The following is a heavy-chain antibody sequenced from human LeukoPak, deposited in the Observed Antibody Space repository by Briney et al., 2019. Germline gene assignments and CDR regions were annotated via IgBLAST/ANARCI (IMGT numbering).Heavy chain of an antibody. J-gene: IGHJ4*02. Sequence: GGSLRLSCEASGFTFSDPYMSWIRQAPGKGLECLSYISGSGTDINYADSVRGRFTISRDNAKNLLYLQMNDLRLEDTAVYYCARAARHLDYWGQGTLVTVSS. CDR2: ISGSGTDI. CDR1: GFTFSDPY. V-gene: IGHV3-11*04. D-gene: IGHD5-18*01. CDR3: ARAARHLDY.